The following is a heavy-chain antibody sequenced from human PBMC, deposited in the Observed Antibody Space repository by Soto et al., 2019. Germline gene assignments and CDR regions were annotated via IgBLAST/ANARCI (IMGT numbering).Heavy chain of an antibody. CDR2: IIPIFGTA. J-gene: IGHJ4*02. D-gene: IGHD3-22*01. CDR3: ARQLYYYDSSGYYRAHDY. CDR1: GGTFSSYA. Sequence: QVQLVQSGAEVKKPGSSVKVSCKASGGTFSSYAISWVRQAPGQGLEWMGGIIPIFGTANYAQKFQGRVTIPADESTSTAYMELSSLRSEDTAVYYCARQLYYYDSSGYYRAHDYWGQGTLVTVSS. V-gene: IGHV1-69*01.